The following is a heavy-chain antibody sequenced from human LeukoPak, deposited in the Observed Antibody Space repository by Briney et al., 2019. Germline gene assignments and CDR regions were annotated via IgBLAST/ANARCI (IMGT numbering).Heavy chain of an antibody. CDR1: GYTLTDYY. Sequence: ASVKVSCKASGYTLTDYYIHWVRQAPGQGLEWMGWVSPSSGGTLYAQEFQGRVTLTRDTSISTAYMELSSLRSDDTAVYFCAIRRRSGWPFDFWGQGSLVTVSS. D-gene: IGHD6-19*01. V-gene: IGHV1-2*02. J-gene: IGHJ4*02. CDR3: AIRRRSGWPFDF. CDR2: VSPSSGGT.